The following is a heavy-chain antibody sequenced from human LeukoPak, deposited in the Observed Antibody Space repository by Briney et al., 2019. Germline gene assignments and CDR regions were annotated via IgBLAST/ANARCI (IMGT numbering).Heavy chain of an antibody. D-gene: IGHD4/OR15-4a*01. J-gene: IGHJ6*03. CDR2: IYYSGST. Sequence: SETLSLTCTVSGGSISSGGYYWSWIRQHPGKGLEWIGYIYYSGSTYYNPSLKSRVTISVDTSKNQFSLKLSSVTAADTVVYYCRAHLLYYYYYYYMDVWGKGTTVTVSS. CDR1: GGSISSGGYY. V-gene: IGHV4-31*03. CDR3: RAHLLYYYYYYYMDV.